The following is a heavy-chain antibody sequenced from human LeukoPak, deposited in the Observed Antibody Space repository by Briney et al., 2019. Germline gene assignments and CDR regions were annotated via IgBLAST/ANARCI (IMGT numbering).Heavy chain of an antibody. D-gene: IGHD5-24*01. CDR2: ISGSGEST. J-gene: IGHJ3*02. CDR3: AKERGKRWLHHDAFDI. CDR1: GFMFNTFA. Sequence: PGGSLRLSCAVSGFMFNTFAFTWVRQAPGKGLEWVSAISGSGESTYYADSVKGRFTISRDNSKNTLYLQMNSLRVEDTVIYYCAKERGKRWLHHDAFDIWGQGTMVTVSS. V-gene: IGHV3-23*01.